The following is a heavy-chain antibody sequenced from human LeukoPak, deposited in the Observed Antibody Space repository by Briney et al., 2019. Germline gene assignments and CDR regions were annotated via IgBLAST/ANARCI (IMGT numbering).Heavy chain of an antibody. J-gene: IGHJ4*02. V-gene: IGHV3-23*01. CDR2: ISGSGGST. CDR3: AKHGDVMATINFDY. CDR1: GFTFSSYA. Sequence: GASLRLSCAASGFTFSSYAMSWVRQAPGKGLEWVSAISGSGGSTYYETSVKGWFTISTDNSKNTLYLQMNSLRAEDTAVYYCAKHGDVMATINFDYWGQGTLVTVSS. D-gene: IGHD5-12*01.